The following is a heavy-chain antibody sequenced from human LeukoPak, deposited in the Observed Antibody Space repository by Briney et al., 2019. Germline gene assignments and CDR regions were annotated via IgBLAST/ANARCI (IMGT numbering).Heavy chain of an antibody. CDR3: AREHYDLWSGYSEAYFDY. D-gene: IGHD3-3*01. CDR2: ISYDGSNE. CDR1: GFTFNNYG. Sequence: GGSLRLSCAASGFTFNNYGMHWVRQAPGKGLDWVAVISYDGSNERYADSVKGRFTISRDNAKNSLYLQMNSLRAEDTAVYYCAREHYDLWSGYSEAYFDYWGQGTLVTVSS. J-gene: IGHJ4*02. V-gene: IGHV3-30*03.